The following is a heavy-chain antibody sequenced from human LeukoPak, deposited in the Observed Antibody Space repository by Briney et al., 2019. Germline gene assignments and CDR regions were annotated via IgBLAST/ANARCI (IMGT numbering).Heavy chain of an antibody. CDR1: GGSISSSSYY. V-gene: IGHV4-39*07. CDR3: AREHYDILTGLYIDAFDI. CDR2: IYYSGST. Sequence: PSETLSLTCTVSGGSISSSSYYWGWIRQPPGKGLEWIGSIYYSGSTYYNSSLKSRVTISVDTSKNQFSLKLSSVTAADTAVYYCAREHYDILTGLYIDAFDIWGPGTRVTVSS. D-gene: IGHD3-9*01. J-gene: IGHJ3*02.